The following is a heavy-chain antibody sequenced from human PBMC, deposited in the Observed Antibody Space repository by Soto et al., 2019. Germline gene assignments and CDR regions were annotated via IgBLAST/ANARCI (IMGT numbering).Heavy chain of an antibody. CDR3: ARDLLAGFDY. CDR2: ISSSSSNI. CDR1: GFTFSTYT. Sequence: GWSMELSCAASGFTFSTYTMNWVRKAPGKGLEWVSSISSSSSNIYYADSVKGRFTISRDNAKHSLYLQMTSLRAEDTAVYYCARDLLAGFDYWGQGTLVTGFS. V-gene: IGHV3-21*01. J-gene: IGHJ4*02.